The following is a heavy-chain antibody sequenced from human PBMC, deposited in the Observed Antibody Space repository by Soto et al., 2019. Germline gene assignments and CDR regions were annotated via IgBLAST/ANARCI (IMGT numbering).Heavy chain of an antibody. V-gene: IGHV3-23*01. D-gene: IGHD6-19*01. J-gene: IGHJ4*02. CDR2: ISGSGGST. Sequence: EVQLLESGGGLVQPGGSLRLSCAASGFTFSSYAMSWVRQAPGKGLEWVSAISGSGGSTYYADSVKGRFTISRDNSNNTLYLQMNSLRAEDTAVYYCAKDDGYSSGWYYFAYWGQGTLVTVSS. CDR1: GFTFSSYA. CDR3: AKDDGYSSGWYYFAY.